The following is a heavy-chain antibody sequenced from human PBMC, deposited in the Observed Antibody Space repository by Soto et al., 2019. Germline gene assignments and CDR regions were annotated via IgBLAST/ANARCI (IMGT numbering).Heavy chain of an antibody. CDR2: IWYDGSNK. D-gene: IGHD2-2*01. J-gene: IGHJ4*02. CDR3: ARALGGDIVVVPAAIRFDY. CDR1: GFTFSSYG. V-gene: IGHV3-33*01. Sequence: RLSGAGSGFTFSSYGMHWFRQAPGKGLEWVAVIWYDGSNKYYADSVKGRFTISRDNSKNTLYLQMNSLRAEDTAVYYCARALGGDIVVVPAAIRFDYWGQGTLVTVSS.